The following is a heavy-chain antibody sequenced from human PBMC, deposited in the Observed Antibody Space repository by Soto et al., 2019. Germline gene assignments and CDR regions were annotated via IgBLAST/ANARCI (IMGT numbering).Heavy chain of an antibody. CDR2: IWYDGSNK. J-gene: IGHJ6*03. Sequence: QVQLVESGGGVVQPGRSLRLSCAASGFTFSSYGMHWVRQAPGKGLEWVAVIWYDGSNKYYADSVKGRFTISRDNSKNTLYLQMNSLRAEDTAVYYRARGMPSYSSHPYMDVWGKGTTVTVSS. D-gene: IGHD4-4*01. CDR1: GFTFSSYG. CDR3: ARGMPSYSSHPYMDV. V-gene: IGHV3-33*01.